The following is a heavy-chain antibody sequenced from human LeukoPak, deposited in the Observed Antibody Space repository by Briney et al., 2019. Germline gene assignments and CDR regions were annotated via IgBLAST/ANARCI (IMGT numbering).Heavy chain of an antibody. Sequence: SETLSLTCTVSGGSISNYYWSWIRQPPGKGLEWIAYIDYRGSTTYNPSLKSRVTISVDKSKNQFSLKLSSVTAADTAVYYCARLNWFDPWGQGTLVTVSS. CDR2: IDYRGST. CDR1: GGSISNYY. J-gene: IGHJ5*02. V-gene: IGHV4-59*12. CDR3: ARLNWFDP.